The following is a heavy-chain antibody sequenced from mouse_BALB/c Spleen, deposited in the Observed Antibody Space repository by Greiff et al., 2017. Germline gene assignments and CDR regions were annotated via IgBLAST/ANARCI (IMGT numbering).Heavy chain of an antibody. CDR2: ISSGGSYT. Sequence: EVMLVESGGGLVKPGGSLKLSCAASGFTFSSYTMSWVRQTPEKRLEWVATISSGGSYTYYPDSVKGRFTISRDNAKNTLYLQMSSLKSEDTAMYYCTRDREDYWGQGTTLTVSS. V-gene: IGHV5-6-4*01. CDR3: TRDREDY. CDR1: GFTFSSYT. J-gene: IGHJ2*01. D-gene: IGHD3-1*01.